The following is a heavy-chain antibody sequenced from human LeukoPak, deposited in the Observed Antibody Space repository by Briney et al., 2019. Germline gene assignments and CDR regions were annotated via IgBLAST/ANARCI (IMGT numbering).Heavy chain of an antibody. CDR2: ISYDGSNK. J-gene: IGHJ4*02. D-gene: IGHD3-10*02. CDR3: AKGGSVRGVHYFDY. Sequence: PGGSLRLSCAASGFTFSSFAMHWVRQAPGKGLEWVAVISYDGSNKYYADSVKGRFTISRDNSKNTLYLQMNSLRAEDTAVYYCAKGGSVRGVHYFDYWGQGTLVTVSS. V-gene: IGHV3-30*04. CDR1: GFTFSSFA.